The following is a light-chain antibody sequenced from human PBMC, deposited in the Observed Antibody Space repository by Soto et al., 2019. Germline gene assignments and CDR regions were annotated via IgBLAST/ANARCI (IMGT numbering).Light chain of an antibody. CDR2: QAS. CDR1: ESISRW. Sequence: DIEMTLSPSTLSASVGDRVTITCRASESISRWLAWYQQKPGKVPKLLIYQASSLESGVPSRFSGSGSGTEFTLTISSLQPEDYATYYCQLYSVYSSWTFGQGTKVEIK. CDR3: QLYSVYSSWT. V-gene: IGKV1-5*03. J-gene: IGKJ1*01.